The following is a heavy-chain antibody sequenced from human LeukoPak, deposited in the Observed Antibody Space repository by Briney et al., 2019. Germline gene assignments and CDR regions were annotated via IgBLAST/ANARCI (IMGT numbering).Heavy chain of an antibody. J-gene: IGHJ3*02. V-gene: IGHV3-48*01. Sequence: PGGSLRLSCAASGFTFSSYSMNWVRQAPGKGLEWVSHINREPGTIYYADSVKGRFTVSRNNAKNSLYLQMNSLRPEDTAVYYCAREDDTGRYMGDDAFDIWGQGTMVTVSS. CDR1: GFTFSSYS. D-gene: IGHD1-26*01. CDR3: AREDDTGRYMGDDAFDI. CDR2: INREPGTI.